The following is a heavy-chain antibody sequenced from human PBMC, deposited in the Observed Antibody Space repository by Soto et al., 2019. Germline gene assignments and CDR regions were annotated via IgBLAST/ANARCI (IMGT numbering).Heavy chain of an antibody. CDR3: AKVFSSPRPGLGSFDS. CDR1: GFTFSSYS. V-gene: IGHV3-23*01. J-gene: IGHJ4*02. Sequence: EVQLLESGGGLVQPGGSLRLSCAASGFTFSSYSMSWVRQAPGKGLEWVSSISGSGGNTYYADSVKGRFTISRDNSKNTLYLQMNRLRAEDTAVYYCAKVFSSPRPGLGSFDSWGQGTLVTVSS. D-gene: IGHD2-2*01. CDR2: ISGSGGNT.